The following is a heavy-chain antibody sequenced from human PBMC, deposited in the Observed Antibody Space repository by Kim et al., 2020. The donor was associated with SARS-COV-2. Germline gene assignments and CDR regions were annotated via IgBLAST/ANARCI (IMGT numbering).Heavy chain of an antibody. J-gene: IGHJ4*02. CDR3: ARDFHNGYKHYYFDY. CDR2: IYTSGST. V-gene: IGHV4-4*07. CDR1: GGSISSYY. Sequence: SETLSLTYTVSGGSISSYYWSWIRQPAGKGLEWIGRIYTSGSTNYNPSLKIRVTMSVDTSKNQFSLKLSSVTAADTAVYYCARDFHNGYKHYYFDYWGQGTLVTVSS. D-gene: IGHD5-12*01.